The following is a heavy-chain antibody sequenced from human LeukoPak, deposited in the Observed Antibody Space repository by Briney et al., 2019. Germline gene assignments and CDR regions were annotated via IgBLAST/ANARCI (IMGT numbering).Heavy chain of an antibody. CDR3: ARDLDGYRSGNGA. J-gene: IGHJ5*02. CDR2: INTDGSST. V-gene: IGHV3-74*01. CDR1: GFTFSSYA. D-gene: IGHD5-12*01. Sequence: GGSLRLSCAASGFTFSSYAMTWVRQAPGKGLVWVSRINTDGSSTDYADSVKGRFTVSRDNAKNTLYLQMNSLRAEDTAVYYCARDLDGYRSGNGAWGQGTLVTVSS.